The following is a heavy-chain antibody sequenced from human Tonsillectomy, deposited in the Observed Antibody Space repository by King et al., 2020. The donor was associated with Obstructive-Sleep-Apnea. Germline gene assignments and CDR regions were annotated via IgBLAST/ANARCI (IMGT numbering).Heavy chain of an antibody. CDR1: GGSISSSRHY. Sequence: RLQLQESGPGLVKPSETLSLTCTVSGGSISSSRHYWGWIRQPPGKGLEWIGSFSYSGGTFYNPSLKSRVTISVDTSKNQFSLKLSSVTAADTAIYYCARDWGQPDYWGQGTLVTVSS. J-gene: IGHJ4*02. CDR2: FSYSGGT. CDR3: ARDWGQPDY. V-gene: IGHV4-39*06. D-gene: IGHD3-16*01.